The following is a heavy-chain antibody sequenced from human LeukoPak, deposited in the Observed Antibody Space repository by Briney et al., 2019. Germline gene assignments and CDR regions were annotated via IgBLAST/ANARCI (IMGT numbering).Heavy chain of an antibody. V-gene: IGHV3-33*06. Sequence: GGSLRLSCAASGFTFSSYGVHWVRQAPGKGLEWVAVIWYDGSNKYYADSVKGRFTNSRDNFKKTLYLQTNSLTAEDRAVYFCAKGGCSSTSCYGEVYYYYMDVWGKGTTVTVSS. CDR2: IWYDGSNK. D-gene: IGHD2-2*01. CDR1: GFTFSSYG. CDR3: AKGGCSSTSCYGEVYYYYMDV. J-gene: IGHJ6*03.